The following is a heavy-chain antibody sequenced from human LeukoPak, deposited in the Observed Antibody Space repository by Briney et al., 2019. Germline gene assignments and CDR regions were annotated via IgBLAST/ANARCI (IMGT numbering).Heavy chain of an antibody. V-gene: IGHV3-21*01. Sequence: GGSLRLSCAASGFAFSSYSMNWVRQAPGKGLEWVSSISSSSSYIYYADSVKGRFTISRDNAKNSLYLQMSSLRAEDTAVYYCARVSYYGSGSDYWGQGTLVTVSS. CDR3: ARVSYYGSGSDY. CDR1: GFAFSSYS. J-gene: IGHJ4*02. CDR2: ISSSSSYI. D-gene: IGHD3-10*01.